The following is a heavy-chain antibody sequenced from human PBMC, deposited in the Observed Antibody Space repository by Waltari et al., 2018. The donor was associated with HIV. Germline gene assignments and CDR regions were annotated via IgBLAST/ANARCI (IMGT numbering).Heavy chain of an antibody. CDR1: GFSFSSYS. V-gene: IGHV3-21*01. Sequence: EVRLVESGGGLVKPGGSLRLSCVVSGFSFSSYSMKWVRQAPGKGLEWVSSISGPSDYRYYGDSVKGRFTVSRDNAKNALYLQMNSLRAEDSAIYYCARDLSYYYGMDVWGPGTTVIVSS. CDR3: ARDLSYYYGMDV. CDR2: ISGPSDYR. J-gene: IGHJ6*02.